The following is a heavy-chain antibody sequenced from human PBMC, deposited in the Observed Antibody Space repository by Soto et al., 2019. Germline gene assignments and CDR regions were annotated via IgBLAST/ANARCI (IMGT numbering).Heavy chain of an antibody. CDR2: ISTYNSNT. Sequence: QVQLVQSGAEVKKPGASVMVSCKASGYTFTNYGISWVRQAPGQGLEWMGWISTYNSNTAYAQKLQDRVTMTTDTSTGTAYMELRSLRSDDTAVYYCARPPQVTRSYYFNGLDVWGQGTTVTVSS. D-gene: IGHD5-18*01. CDR3: ARPPQVTRSYYFNGLDV. V-gene: IGHV1-18*01. CDR1: GYTFTNYG. J-gene: IGHJ6*02.